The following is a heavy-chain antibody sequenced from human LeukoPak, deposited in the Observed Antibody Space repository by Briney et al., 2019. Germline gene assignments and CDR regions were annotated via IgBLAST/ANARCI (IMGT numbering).Heavy chain of an antibody. J-gene: IGHJ4*02. CDR1: GYTFTSFD. CDR3: ARGPPNWGMVGY. Sequence: GASVKVSCTASGYTFTSFDFNWVRQATGQGLEWMGWTKSNNGHTGYAQKFQGRVTMTRDTSISTAYMELSSLTFEDTAVYYCARGPPNWGMVGYWGQGTLVTVSS. CDR2: TKSNNGHT. V-gene: IGHV1-8*01. D-gene: IGHD7-27*01.